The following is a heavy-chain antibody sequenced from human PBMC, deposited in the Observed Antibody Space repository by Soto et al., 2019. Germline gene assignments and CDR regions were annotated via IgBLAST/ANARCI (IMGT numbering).Heavy chain of an antibody. V-gene: IGHV4-34*01. CDR3: ARGHSSRTFDY. D-gene: IGHD6-13*01. Sequence: SETLSLTCAVYGGSFSGYYWSWIRQPPGKGLEWIGEINHSGSTNYNPSLKSRVTISVDTSKNQFSLKLSSVTAADTAVYYCARGHSSRTFDYWGQGTPVT. CDR1: GGSFSGYY. CDR2: INHSGST. J-gene: IGHJ4*02.